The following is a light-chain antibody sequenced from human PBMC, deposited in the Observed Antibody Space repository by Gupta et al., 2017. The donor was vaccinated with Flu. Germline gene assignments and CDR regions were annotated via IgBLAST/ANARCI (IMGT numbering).Light chain of an antibody. J-gene: IGKJ4*01. V-gene: IGKV1-9*01. CDR3: QQVNSYPLT. CDR2: AAS. CDR1: QDISSY. Sequence: DILLIQPPSSLSASVGDRVTITCRASQDISSYLAWYQQKPGKAPKLLIYAASTLQSGVPARFSGSGSGTEFTLTISSLQPEDFAAYYCQQVNSYPLTFGGGTKVEI.